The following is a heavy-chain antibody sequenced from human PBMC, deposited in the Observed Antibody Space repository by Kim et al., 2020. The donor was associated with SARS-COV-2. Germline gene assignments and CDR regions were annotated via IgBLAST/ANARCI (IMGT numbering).Heavy chain of an antibody. J-gene: IGHJ4*02. D-gene: IGHD6-19*01. CDR1: GYTFTSYA. CDR2: INTNTGNP. Sequence: ASVKVSCKASGYTFTSYAMNWVRQAPGQGLEWMGWINTNTGNPTYAQGFTGRFVFSLDTSVSTAYLQISSLKAEDTAVYYCARDLGGVYSSGWYGGDYWGQGTLVTVSS. V-gene: IGHV7-4-1*02. CDR3: ARDLGGVYSSGWYGGDY.